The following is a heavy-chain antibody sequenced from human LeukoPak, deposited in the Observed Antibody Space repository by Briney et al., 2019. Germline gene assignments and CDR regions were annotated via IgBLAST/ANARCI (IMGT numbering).Heavy chain of an antibody. D-gene: IGHD3-16*01. CDR3: ARDPYIWGYYAYYYYYMDV. CDR1: GFTFSNYN. CDR2: ITYSSSHT. Sequence: GGSLRLSCAASGFTFSNYNMNWVRQTPGKGPEWLSSITYSSSHTYYADSVKGRFTISRDNAKNSLYLQLDSLRDEDIAVYYCARDPYIWGYYAYYYYYMDVWGTGTTVTVSS. J-gene: IGHJ6*03. V-gene: IGHV3-21*01.